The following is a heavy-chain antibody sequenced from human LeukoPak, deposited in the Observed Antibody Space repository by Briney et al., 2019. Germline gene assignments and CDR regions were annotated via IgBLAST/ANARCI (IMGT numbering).Heavy chain of an antibody. CDR3: ARETIITVTGTFGFDP. D-gene: IGHD6-19*01. Sequence: PGGSLRLSCAASGFTFTSYWMSWVRQAPGKGLEWVANIKQDGSEKFYVDSVKGRFTISRDNGNNSLYLQMNSLRAEDTAVYYCARETIITVTGTFGFDPWGQGTLVTVSS. V-gene: IGHV3-7*01. CDR2: IKQDGSEK. CDR1: GFTFTSYW. J-gene: IGHJ5*02.